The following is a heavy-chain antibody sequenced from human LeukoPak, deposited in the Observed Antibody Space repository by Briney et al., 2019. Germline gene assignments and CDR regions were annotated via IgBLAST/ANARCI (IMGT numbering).Heavy chain of an antibody. J-gene: IGHJ4*02. CDR2: IIPIFGTA. CDR3: ARGHSSGYYYHPLPYYFDY. V-gene: IGHV1-69*06. CDR1: GGTFSSYA. Sequence: SVKVSCKASGGTFSSYAISWVRQAPGQGLEWMGGIIPIFGTANYAQKFQGRVTITADKSTSTAYMELSSLRSEDTAVYYCARGHSSGYYYHPLPYYFDYWGKGTLVTVSS. D-gene: IGHD3-22*01.